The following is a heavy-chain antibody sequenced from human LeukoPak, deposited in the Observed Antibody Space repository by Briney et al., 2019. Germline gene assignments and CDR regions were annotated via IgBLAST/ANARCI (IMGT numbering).Heavy chain of an antibody. CDR2: ISAYNGNT. V-gene: IGHV1-18*01. Sequence: GASVKVSCKASGYTLTSYGISWVRQTPGQGLEWMGWISAYNGNTNYAQKLQGRLTMTTDASTSTAYMELRSLGSDDTAVYYCARDGGYGRRYYHHYGMEVWGQGTTVTVSS. J-gene: IGHJ6*02. D-gene: IGHD5-18*01. CDR1: GYTLTSYG. CDR3: ARDGGYGRRYYHHYGMEV.